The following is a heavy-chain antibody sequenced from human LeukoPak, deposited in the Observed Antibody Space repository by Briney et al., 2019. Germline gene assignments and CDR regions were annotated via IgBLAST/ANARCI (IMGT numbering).Heavy chain of an antibody. CDR2: INHSGST. V-gene: IGHV4-34*01. CDR3: ARGRVAAAVSPSGH. J-gene: IGHJ4*02. CDR1: GGSFSGYY. D-gene: IGHD6-13*01. Sequence: KPSETLSLTCAVYGGSFSGYYWSWIRQPPGKGLEWIGEINHSGSTNYNPSLKTRVTISVDTSKNQFSLKLSSVTAADTAVYYCARGRVAAAVSPSGHWGQGTLVTVSS.